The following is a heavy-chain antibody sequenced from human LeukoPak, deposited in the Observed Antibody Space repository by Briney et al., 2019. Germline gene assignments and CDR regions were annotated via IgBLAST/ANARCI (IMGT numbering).Heavy chain of an antibody. CDR2: MNPNSGNT. CDR1: GYTFTSYD. D-gene: IGHD2-2*01. CDR3: ATLGEGLYCSSTSCYVY. J-gene: IGHJ4*02. V-gene: IGHV1-8*02. Sequence: ASVKVSCKASGYTFTSYDINWVRQATGQGLEWMGWMNPNSGNTGYAQKFQGRVTMTEDTSTDTAYMELSSLRSEDTAVYYCATLGEGLYCSSTSCYVYWGQGTLVTVSS.